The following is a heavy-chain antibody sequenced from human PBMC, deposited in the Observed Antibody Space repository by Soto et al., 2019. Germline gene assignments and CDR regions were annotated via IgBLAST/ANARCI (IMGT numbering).Heavy chain of an antibody. CDR2: IRGSGGST. CDR1: GFRVKNQD. V-gene: IGHV3-23*01. J-gene: IGHJ3*02. Sequence: PGGSLRLSIVSSGFRVKNQDIWLVRQDPGKGLEWVSAIRGSGGSTYYADSVKGRFTISRDNSKNTLYLQMNSLRADDTAVSYCAKGKVEPGDAFAIWGQGTTVP. CDR3: AKGKVEPGDAFAI.